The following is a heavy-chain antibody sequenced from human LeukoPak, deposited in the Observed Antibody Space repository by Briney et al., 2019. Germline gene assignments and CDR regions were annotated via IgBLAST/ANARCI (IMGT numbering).Heavy chain of an antibody. CDR3: ASPEPPPNYYGSGSYPWYFDY. J-gene: IGHJ4*02. D-gene: IGHD3-10*01. CDR1: GGTFSSYA. CDR2: ISYDGSNK. V-gene: IGHV3-30-3*01. Sequence: SCKASGGTFSSYAMHWVRQAPGKGLEWVAVISYDGSNKYYADSVKGRFTISRDNSKNTLYLQMNSLRAEDTAVYYCASPEPPPNYYGSGSYPWYFDYWGQGTLVTVSS.